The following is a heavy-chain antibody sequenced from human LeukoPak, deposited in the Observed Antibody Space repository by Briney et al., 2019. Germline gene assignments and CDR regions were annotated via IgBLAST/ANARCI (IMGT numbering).Heavy chain of an antibody. V-gene: IGHV4-39*01. CDR3: ARSGKYYDILTGYYTIVDY. CDR2: IYYSGST. J-gene: IGHJ4*02. CDR1: GGSISNKY. D-gene: IGHD3-9*01. Sequence: SETLSLTCTVSGGSISNKYWSWIRQPPGKGLEWIGSIYYSGSTYYNPSLKSRVTISVDTSKNQFSLKLSSVTAADTAVYYCARSGKYYDILTGYYTIVDYWGQGTLVTVSS.